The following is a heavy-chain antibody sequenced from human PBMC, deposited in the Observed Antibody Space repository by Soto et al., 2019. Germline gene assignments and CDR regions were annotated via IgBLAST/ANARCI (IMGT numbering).Heavy chain of an antibody. Sequence: EXXSLTCPVSGGSVSSGSYYWRWIPQPPGKGLEWIGYIYYSGSTNYNPSLKSRVTISVDTSKNQFSLKLSSVTAAETAVYYCARAPLNLYCTNGVCYDYWGQGTLVTVSS. CDR1: GGSVSSGSYY. CDR3: ARAPLNLYCTNGVCYDY. J-gene: IGHJ4*02. CDR2: IYYSGST. V-gene: IGHV4-61*01. D-gene: IGHD2-8*01.